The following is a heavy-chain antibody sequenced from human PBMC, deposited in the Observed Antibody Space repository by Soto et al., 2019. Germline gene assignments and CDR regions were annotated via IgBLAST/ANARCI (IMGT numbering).Heavy chain of an antibody. V-gene: IGHV3-48*02. J-gene: IGHJ6*02. CDR3: ARDLLALYYYGMDV. CDR1: GFTFSSYS. Sequence: GGSLRLSCAASGFTFSSYSMNWVRQAPGKGLEWVSYISSSSSTIYYADSVKGRFTISRDNAKNSLYLQMNSLRDEDTAVYYCARDLLALYYYGMDVWGQGSTVTVSS. CDR2: ISSSSSTI. D-gene: IGHD2-15*01.